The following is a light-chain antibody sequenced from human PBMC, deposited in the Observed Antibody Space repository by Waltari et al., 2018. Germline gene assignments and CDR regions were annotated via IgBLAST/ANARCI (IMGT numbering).Light chain of an antibody. CDR2: VRSDGSH. V-gene: IGLV4-69*02. J-gene: IGLJ2*01. CDR1: SGHSSYA. Sequence: QLVVTQSPSASASLGASVNLTCTLSSGHSSYAISWHPQQSGKAPRYLMKVRSDGSHNKADGIPDRLSGSSSGSGRYLTLSSLQPGDEADYYCQTWGTGFVVFGGGTKLTVL. CDR3: QTWGTGFVV.